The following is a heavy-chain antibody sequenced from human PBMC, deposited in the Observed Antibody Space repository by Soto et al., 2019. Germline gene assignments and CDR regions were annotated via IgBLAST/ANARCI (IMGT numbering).Heavy chain of an antibody. J-gene: IGHJ4*02. CDR1: GFTFSSYE. V-gene: IGHV3-48*03. CDR2: ISSSGSTI. CDR3: ARVSARRSYGDFGY. D-gene: IGHD4-17*01. Sequence: HPGGSLRLSCAASGFTFSSYEMNWVRQAPGKGLEWVSYISSSGSTIYYADSVKGRFTISRDNAKNSLYLQMNSLRAEDTAVYYCARVSARRSYGDFGYWGQGTLVTVSS.